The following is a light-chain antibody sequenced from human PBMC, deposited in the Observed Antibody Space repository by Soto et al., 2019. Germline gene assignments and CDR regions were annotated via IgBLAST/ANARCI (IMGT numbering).Light chain of an antibody. CDR2: GAS. Sequence: DIQMTQSPSFVSASVGDRVTITCRASQGIGRWLAWYQQRPGKAPELLIYGASSLQSGDPSRFSRSGSGTDFTLTISSLQPEDFATYYCQQANSFPLTFGQGTRLEIK. J-gene: IGKJ5*01. CDR1: QGIGRW. V-gene: IGKV1-12*01. CDR3: QQANSFPLT.